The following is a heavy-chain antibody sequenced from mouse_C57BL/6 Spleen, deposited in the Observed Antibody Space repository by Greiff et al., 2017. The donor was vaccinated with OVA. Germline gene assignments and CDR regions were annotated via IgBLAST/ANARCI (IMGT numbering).Heavy chain of an antibody. J-gene: IGHJ3*01. CDR3: TTAYDYIFAY. V-gene: IGHV14-4*01. CDR2: IDPENGDT. D-gene: IGHD2-4*01. Sequence: EVKLQQSGAELVRPGASVKLSCTASGFNIKDDYMHWVKQRPEQGLEWIGWIDPENGDTEYASKFQGKATITADTSSNTAYLQLSSLTSEDTAVYYCTTAYDYIFAYWGQGTLVTVSA. CDR1: GFNIKDDY.